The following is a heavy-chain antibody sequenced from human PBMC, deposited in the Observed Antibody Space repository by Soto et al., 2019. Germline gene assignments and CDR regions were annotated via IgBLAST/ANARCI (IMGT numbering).Heavy chain of an antibody. CDR1: GFTFSSYW. CDR3: ARRVGGLSYYYYYYMDV. D-gene: IGHD2-15*01. V-gene: IGHV3-7*01. Sequence: EVQLVESGGGLVQPGGSLRLSCAASGFTFSSYWMSWVRQAPGKGLEWVANIKQDGSEKYYVDSVKGRFTISRDNAKNSLYLQMNSLRADDTAVYYCARRVGGLSYYYYYYMDVWGKGTTVTVSS. CDR2: IKQDGSEK. J-gene: IGHJ6*03.